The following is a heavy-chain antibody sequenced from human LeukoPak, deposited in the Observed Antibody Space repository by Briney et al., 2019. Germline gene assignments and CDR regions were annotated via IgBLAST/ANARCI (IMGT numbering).Heavy chain of an antibody. CDR2: INPSGGST. CDR1: GYTFTNYY. CDR3: ARAVANWFLH. J-gene: IGHJ1*01. Sequence: ASVKVSCKASGYTFTNYYMHWVRQAPGQGLEWMGIINPSGGSTTYAQKFQGRVTMTRDTSTSTVYMELSSPRSEDTALYYCARAVANWFLHWGQGTLVTVSS. V-gene: IGHV1-46*01. D-gene: IGHD7-27*01.